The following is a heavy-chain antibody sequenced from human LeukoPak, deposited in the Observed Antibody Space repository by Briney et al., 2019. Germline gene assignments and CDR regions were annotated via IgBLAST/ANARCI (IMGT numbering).Heavy chain of an antibody. V-gene: IGHV4-39*07. Sequence: SETLSLTCTVSGGSISSSSYYWGWIRQPPGKGLEWIGSIYYSGGTYYNPSLKSRVTISVDTSKNQFSLKLSSVTAADTAVYYCARDISGWSTYFDYWGQGTLVTVSS. D-gene: IGHD6-19*01. CDR1: GGSISSSSYY. J-gene: IGHJ4*02. CDR3: ARDISGWSTYFDY. CDR2: IYYSGGT.